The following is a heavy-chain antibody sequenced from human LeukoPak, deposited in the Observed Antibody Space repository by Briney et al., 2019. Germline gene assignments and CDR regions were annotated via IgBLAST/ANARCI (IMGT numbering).Heavy chain of an antibody. D-gene: IGHD6-13*01. CDR2: IWNDGSNK. CDR1: GFTFSSYG. CDR3: AREAIAAAGTFSP. V-gene: IGHV3-30*19. Sequence: GGSLRLSCAASGFTFSSYGMHWVRQAPGKGLEWVAVIWNDGSNKYYADSVKGRFTISRDNSKNTLYLQMNSLRAEDTAVYYCAREAIAAAGTFSPWGQETLVTVSS. J-gene: IGHJ5*02.